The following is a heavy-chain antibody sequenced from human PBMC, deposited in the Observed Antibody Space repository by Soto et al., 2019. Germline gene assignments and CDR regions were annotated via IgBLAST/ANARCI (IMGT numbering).Heavy chain of an antibody. J-gene: IGHJ4*02. Sequence: EVQVLESGGGLVQPGGSLRLSCASSGFTFSTYGMSWVRQAPGKRLEWVSSVSYTGDTTYYADSVKGRFTISRDNSKNTVYLQMNSLRTEDTATYYCASTDYGGDGQDYWGQGTLVTVSS. D-gene: IGHD2-21*02. V-gene: IGHV3-23*01. CDR1: GFTFSTYG. CDR3: ASTDYGGDGQDY. CDR2: VSYTGDTT.